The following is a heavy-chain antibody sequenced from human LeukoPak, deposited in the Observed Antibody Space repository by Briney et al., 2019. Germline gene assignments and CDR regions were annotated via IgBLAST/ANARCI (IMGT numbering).Heavy chain of an antibody. CDR3: VREARGYHYNYFDY. V-gene: IGHV3-13*01. CDR2: VSAGHHA. D-gene: IGHD5-18*01. CDR1: GFTLGGHD. Sequence: GGSLRLSCTASGFTLGGHDMHWVRQTTGDGLEWVAAVSAGHHAFYAGSVKGRFTVSREDAKNSLCLQMSSLRAGDTAVYYCVREARGYHYNYFDYWGQGSLVTVSS. J-gene: IGHJ4*02.